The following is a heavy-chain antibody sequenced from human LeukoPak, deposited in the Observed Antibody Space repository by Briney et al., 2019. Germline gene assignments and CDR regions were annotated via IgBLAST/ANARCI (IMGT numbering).Heavy chain of an antibody. CDR2: ICPGDSDT. V-gene: IGHV5-51*01. D-gene: IGHD7-27*01. Sequence: GESLKISCKGSGYSFTSYWIGWVRQMPGKGLEWMGIICPGDSDTRYSPSFQGQVTISADKSISTAYLQWSSLKASDTAMYYCARHSETGFYYYYMDVWGKGTTVTVSS. CDR3: ARHSETGFYYYYMDV. CDR1: GYSFTSYW. J-gene: IGHJ6*03.